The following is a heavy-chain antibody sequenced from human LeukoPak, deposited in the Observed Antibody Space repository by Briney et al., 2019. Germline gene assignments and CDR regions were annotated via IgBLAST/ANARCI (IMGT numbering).Heavy chain of an antibody. D-gene: IGHD2-2*01. CDR3: ARGRVDIVVVPAAMRMSPFDY. J-gene: IGHJ4*02. Sequence: PSETLSLTCTVSGGSISSYYWSWIRQPPGKGLEWIGYIYYSGSTNYNPSLKSRVTISADTSKNQFSLKLSSVTAADTAVYYCARGRVDIVVVPAAMRMSPFDYWGQGTLVTVSS. CDR2: IYYSGST. CDR1: GGSISSYY. V-gene: IGHV4-59*12.